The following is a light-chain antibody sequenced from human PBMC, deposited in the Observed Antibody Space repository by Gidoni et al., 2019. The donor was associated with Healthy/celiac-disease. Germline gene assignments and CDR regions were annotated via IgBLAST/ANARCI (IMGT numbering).Light chain of an antibody. Sequence: SSELTQDPAVSVALGQTVRITCQGDSLRSYYASWYQPKPGQAPVLVIYGKNNRPSGNPDRFSGSSSGNTASLTITGAQAEDEADYYCNSRDISGNPLRVFGTGTKVTVL. CDR3: NSRDISGNPLRV. CDR2: GKN. V-gene: IGLV3-19*01. CDR1: SLRSYY. J-gene: IGLJ1*01.